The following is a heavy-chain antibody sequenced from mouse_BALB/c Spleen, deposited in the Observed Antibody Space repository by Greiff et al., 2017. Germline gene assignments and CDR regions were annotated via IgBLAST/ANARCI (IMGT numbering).Heavy chain of an antibody. CDR1: GFTFSSFG. CDR3: ARREFDY. CDR2: ISSGSSTI. J-gene: IGHJ2*01. Sequence: EVQRVESGGGLVQPGGSRKLSCAASGFTFSSFGMHWVRQAPEKGLEWVAYISSGSSTIYYADTVKGRFTISRDNPKNTLFLQMTSLSSEDTAMFYCARREFDYWGQGTTLTVSS. V-gene: IGHV5-17*02.